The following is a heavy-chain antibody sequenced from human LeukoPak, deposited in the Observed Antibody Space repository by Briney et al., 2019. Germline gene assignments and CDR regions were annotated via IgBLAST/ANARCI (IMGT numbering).Heavy chain of an antibody. CDR3: ARWGREYGMDV. CDR2: IYYSGST. Sequence: PSETLSLTCTVSGGSISSGGYYWSWIRQHPGKGLEWIGYIYYSGSTYYNPSLKSRVTISVDTSKNQFSLKLSSVTAADTVVYYCARWGREYGMDVWGKGTTVTVSS. V-gene: IGHV4-31*03. CDR1: GGSISSGGYY. D-gene: IGHD3-16*01. J-gene: IGHJ6*04.